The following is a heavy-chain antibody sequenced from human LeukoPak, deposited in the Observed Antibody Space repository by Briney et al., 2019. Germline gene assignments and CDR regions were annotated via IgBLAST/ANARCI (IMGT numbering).Heavy chain of an antibody. V-gene: IGHV3-11*01. CDR1: GFTFSDYY. Sequence: PGGSLRLSCAASGFTFSDYYMSWIRQAPGKGLEWVSYISSSGSTIYYADSVKGRFTISRDNAKNSLYLQMNSLRAEDTAVYYCAREPPPYYYDSSGYAFDIWGQGTMVTVSS. J-gene: IGHJ3*02. D-gene: IGHD3-22*01. CDR2: ISSSGSTI. CDR3: AREPPPYYYDSSGYAFDI.